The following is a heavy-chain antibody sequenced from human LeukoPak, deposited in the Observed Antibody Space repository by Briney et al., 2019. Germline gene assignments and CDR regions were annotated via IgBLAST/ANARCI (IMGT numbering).Heavy chain of an antibody. V-gene: IGHV3-74*01. CDR2: LNSDGSTT. J-gene: IGHJ6*02. CDR3: PRGGGRGGPRGLEV. Sequence: PGGSLRLSCAASGFTFSSYWMHWVRQAPGKGLVWVSRLNSDGSTTSYADSVQGRFTISRDNAQNTLYLQMNSLRADDTAVYYCPRGGGRGGPRGLEVWGQGTTVPVS. CDR1: GFTFSSYW. D-gene: IGHD4-23*01.